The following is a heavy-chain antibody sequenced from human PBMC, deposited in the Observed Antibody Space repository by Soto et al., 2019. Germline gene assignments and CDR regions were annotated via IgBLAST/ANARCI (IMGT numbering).Heavy chain of an antibody. CDR3: ATRMTTAPY. D-gene: IGHD4-17*01. J-gene: IGHJ4*02. Sequence: EVRLVQSGGGLVQPGGSLRLSCAASLFIVSDNYMSWVRQAPGKGLEWVSLIYSGGGTDYAESVKGRFTISRDNSKNTXXXXXXXXXXXXTGIYYCATRMTTAPYWGQGTVVTVSS. V-gene: IGHV3-66*01. CDR2: IYSGGGT. CDR1: LFIVSDNY.